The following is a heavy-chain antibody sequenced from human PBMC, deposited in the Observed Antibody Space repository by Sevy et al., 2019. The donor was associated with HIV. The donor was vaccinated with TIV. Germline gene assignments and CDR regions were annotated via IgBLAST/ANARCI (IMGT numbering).Heavy chain of an antibody. CDR2: IWYDGSSK. V-gene: IGHV3-30*02. D-gene: IGHD1-26*01. J-gene: IGHJ6*02. CDR1: GFTFSSYG. Sequence: GGSLRLSCAASGFTFSSYGMHWVRQAPGKGLEWVAVIWYDGSSKYYADSVKGRFTISRDNSKNTLYLQMNSLRAEDTAVYYCAKMIGWELPNPYYYYGMDVWGQGTTVTVSS. CDR3: AKMIGWELPNPYYYYGMDV.